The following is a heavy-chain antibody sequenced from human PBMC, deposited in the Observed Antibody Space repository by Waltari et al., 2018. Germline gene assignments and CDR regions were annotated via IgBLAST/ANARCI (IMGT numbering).Heavy chain of an antibody. CDR1: GGSISSSSYY. CDR3: ARMVRGYCSSTSCHTDH. CDR2: IYYGGGT. D-gene: IGHD2-2*01. Sequence: QLQLQESGPGLVKPSETLSLTCTVSGGSISSSSYYWGWVRQPPGKGLEWIGSIYYGGGTYYNPPLTSRVTISVDTAKSQCYLRVSSVTAADTAVFYCARMVRGYCSSTSCHTDHWGQGTLVTVSS. J-gene: IGHJ4*02. V-gene: IGHV4-39*07.